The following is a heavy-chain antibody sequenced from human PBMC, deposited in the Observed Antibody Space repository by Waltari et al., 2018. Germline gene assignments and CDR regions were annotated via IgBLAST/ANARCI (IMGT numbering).Heavy chain of an antibody. J-gene: IGHJ4*02. Sequence: QITLKESGPTLVKPTQTLTLTCTFSGFSLSTSGVGVGWIRQPPGKALEWLAIIYWNDDKRYSPSLKSRLTITKDTSKNQVVLTMTNMDPVDTATYYCAHRRLGYCSGGSCYGYSMDFDYWGQGTLVTVSS. D-gene: IGHD2-15*01. V-gene: IGHV2-5*01. CDR1: GFSLSTSGVG. CDR2: IYWNDDK. CDR3: AHRRLGYCSGGSCYGYSMDFDY.